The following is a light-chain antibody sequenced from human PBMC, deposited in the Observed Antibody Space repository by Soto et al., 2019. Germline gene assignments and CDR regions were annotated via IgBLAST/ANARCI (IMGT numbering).Light chain of an antibody. CDR2: GAS. Sequence: EIVMTQSPATLSVSPGERATLSCRASQSVSSNLAWYQQKPGQAPRLLIYGASTTATGIPTRFSGSGSGTQFTLTISSLQSEDFAVYYCQQYHNWPFTFGGGTKVEIK. CDR1: QSVSSN. CDR3: QQYHNWPFT. V-gene: IGKV3-15*01. J-gene: IGKJ4*01.